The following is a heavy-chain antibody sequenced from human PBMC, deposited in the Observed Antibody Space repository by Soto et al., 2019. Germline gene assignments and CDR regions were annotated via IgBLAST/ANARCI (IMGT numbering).Heavy chain of an antibody. CDR3: ARDSPIGSTFSGHDDIDS. D-gene: IGHD5-12*01. J-gene: IGHJ4*02. Sequence: SVKVSCKTSGSTFRNHIITWVRQAPGQGLEWMGRIIPMLDVTNYAQKFQGRVTITADKSTTTAYMEVSSLSSADTAVYYCARDSPIGSTFSGHDDIDSWGQGTLVTVSS. CDR2: IIPMLDVT. V-gene: IGHV1-69*04. CDR1: GSTFRNHI.